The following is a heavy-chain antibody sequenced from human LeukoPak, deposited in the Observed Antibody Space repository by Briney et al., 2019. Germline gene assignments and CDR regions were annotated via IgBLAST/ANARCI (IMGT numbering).Heavy chain of an antibody. V-gene: IGHV3-23*01. D-gene: IGHD3-10*01. CDR3: AKSIRISPFGELFDAITY. CDR1: GFTFSSYW. Sequence: PGGSLRLSCAASGFTFSSYWMHWVRQAPGKGLGWVSAISGSGGSTYYADSVKGRFTISRDNSKNTLYLQMNSLRAEDTAVYYCAKSIRISPFGELFDAITYWGQGTMVTVSS. J-gene: IGHJ3*01. CDR2: ISGSGGST.